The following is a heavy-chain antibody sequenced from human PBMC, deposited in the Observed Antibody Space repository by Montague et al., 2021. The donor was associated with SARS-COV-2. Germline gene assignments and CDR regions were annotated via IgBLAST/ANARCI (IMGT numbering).Heavy chain of an antibody. V-gene: IGHV3-11*05. CDR3: ARERRVVATGSHYGMDV. CDR2: ISSSSRDI. Sequence: SLRLSCSASGFTFSDNYMSWIRQAPGKGLEWVSYISSSSRDIKYXDSVKGRFTISRDNVESSLYLQMNSLRGEDTAVYYCARERRVVATGSHYGMDVWGPGTTVIVSS. CDR1: GFTFSDNY. D-gene: IGHD5-12*01. J-gene: IGHJ6*02.